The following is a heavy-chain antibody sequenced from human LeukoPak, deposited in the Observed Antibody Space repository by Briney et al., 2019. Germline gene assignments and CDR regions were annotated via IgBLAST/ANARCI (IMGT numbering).Heavy chain of an antibody. Sequence: GESLKISCKGSGYSFTSYWIGWVRQMPGKGLEWMGIIYPGDSDTRYSPSFQGQVTISADKSISTAYLQWSSLKASDTAMYYCARQKYSSGWYEYDYFDYWGQGTQVTVSS. J-gene: IGHJ4*02. CDR3: ARQKYSSGWYEYDYFDY. V-gene: IGHV5-51*01. CDR2: IYPGDSDT. CDR1: GYSFTSYW. D-gene: IGHD6-19*01.